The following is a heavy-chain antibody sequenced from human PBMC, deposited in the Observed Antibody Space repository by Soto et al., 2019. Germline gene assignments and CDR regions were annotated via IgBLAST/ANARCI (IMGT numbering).Heavy chain of an antibody. V-gene: IGHV4-39*01. CDR1: GGSISSSSYY. J-gene: IGHJ4*02. CDR2: IYYSGST. Sequence: QLQLQESGPGLVKPSETLSLTCTVSGGSISSSSYYWGWIRQPPGKGLEWIGSIYYSGSTYYNPSHKSRVTISVDTSKNQFSLKLSSGTAADTAVYYCATLWFGEGNYWGQGTLVTVSS. D-gene: IGHD3-10*01. CDR3: ATLWFGEGNY.